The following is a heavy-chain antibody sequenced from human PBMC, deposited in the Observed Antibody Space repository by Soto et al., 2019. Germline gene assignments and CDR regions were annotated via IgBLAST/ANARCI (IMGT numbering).Heavy chain of an antibody. J-gene: IGHJ4*02. D-gene: IGHD6-19*01. CDR1: GGTFSSYA. Sequence: SVQVCCKSSGGTFSSYAIIWVRQAPGQGLELMGGIIPIFGTANYAQKFQGRVTITADESTSTAYMELSSLRSEDTAVYYCAREKFVQGIAVAGMSYFAYWGQGTQVTVSS. CDR3: AREKFVQGIAVAGMSYFAY. V-gene: IGHV1-69*13. CDR2: IIPIFGTA.